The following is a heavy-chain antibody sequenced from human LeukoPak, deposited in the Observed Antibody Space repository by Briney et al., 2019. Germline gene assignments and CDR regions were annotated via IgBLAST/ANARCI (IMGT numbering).Heavy chain of an antibody. CDR1: GGSFSGYY. D-gene: IGHD2-2*01. J-gene: IGHJ4*02. Sequence: RSSETLSLTCAVYGGSFSGYYWSWIRQPPGKGLEWIGEINHSGSTNYNPSLKSRVTISVDTSKNQFSLKLSSVTAADTAVYYCARVGGVVVPAAIPTDYFDYWGQGTLVTASS. V-gene: IGHV4-34*01. CDR2: INHSGST. CDR3: ARVGGVVVPAAIPTDYFDY.